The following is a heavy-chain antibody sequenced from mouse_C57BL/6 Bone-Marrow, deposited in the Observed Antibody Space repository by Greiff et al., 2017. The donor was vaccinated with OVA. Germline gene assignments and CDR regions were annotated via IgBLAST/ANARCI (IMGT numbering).Heavy chain of an antibody. Sequence: EVKLVESGGGLVQPGGSLSLSCAASGFTFTDYYMSWVRQPPGKALEWLGFIRNKANSYTTEYSASVKGRFTISRDNSQSILYLQMNALRAEDSATYYCGAGGGFAYWGQGTLVTVSA. J-gene: IGHJ3*01. CDR2: IRNKANSYTT. V-gene: IGHV7-3*01. CDR1: GFTFTDYY. CDR3: GAGGGFAY. D-gene: IGHD3-3*01.